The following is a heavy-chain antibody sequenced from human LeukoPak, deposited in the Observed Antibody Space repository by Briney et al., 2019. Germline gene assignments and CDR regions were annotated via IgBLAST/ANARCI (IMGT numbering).Heavy chain of an antibody. CDR1: GYTFTSYG. J-gene: IGHJ6*03. Sequence: ASVKVSCKASGYTFTSYGISWVRQAPGQGLEWMGWISAYNGNTNYAQKLQGRVTITRSTSISTAYMELSSLRSEDTAVYYCARGSRYCSSTSCGGYYYMDVWGKGTTVTVSS. D-gene: IGHD2-2*01. V-gene: IGHV1-18*01. CDR2: ISAYNGNT. CDR3: ARGSRYCSSTSCGGYYYMDV.